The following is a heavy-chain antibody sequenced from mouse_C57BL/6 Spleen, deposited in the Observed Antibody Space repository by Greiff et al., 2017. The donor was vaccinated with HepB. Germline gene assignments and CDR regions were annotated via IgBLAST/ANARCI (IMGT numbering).Heavy chain of an antibody. CDR1: GFTFSDYG. V-gene: IGHV5-17*01. CDR2: ISSGSRTI. CDR3: ARRIYDYDGAMDY. J-gene: IGHJ4*01. D-gene: IGHD2-4*01. Sequence: EVQGVESGGGLVKPGGSLKLSCAASGFTFSDYGMHWVRQAPEKGLEWVAYISSGSRTIYYADTVKGRFTISRDNAKNTLFLQMTSLRSADTAMFYCARRIYDYDGAMDYWGQGTSVTVAA.